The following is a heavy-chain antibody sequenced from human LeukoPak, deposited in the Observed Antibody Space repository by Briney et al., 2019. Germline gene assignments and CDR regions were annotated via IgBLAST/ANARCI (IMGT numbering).Heavy chain of an antibody. Sequence: GGSLRLSCAASGFTFSSYGIHWVRQAPGKGLEWVAFIRYDGSNKYYADSVKGRFTISRDNSKNTLYLQMNSLRAEDTAVYYCAKDIRGGLYYYYMDVWGKGTTVTISS. D-gene: IGHD3-16*01. CDR1: GFTFSSYG. CDR3: AKDIRGGLYYYYMDV. J-gene: IGHJ6*03. V-gene: IGHV3-30*02. CDR2: IRYDGSNK.